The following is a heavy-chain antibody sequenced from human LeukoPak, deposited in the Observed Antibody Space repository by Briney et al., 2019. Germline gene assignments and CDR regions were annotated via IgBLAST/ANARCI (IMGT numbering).Heavy chain of an antibody. CDR1: ASSSTSHW. D-gene: IGHD2-2*02. CDR3: ARECSNTNCYKN. J-gene: IGHJ4*02. Sequence: PGESLTLSCAASASSSTSHWMHCDRHLQGNWLVWVGRINGDGSSTSYAESVKGRFTISKDIAKSTLYLQMKSLRAEDTAVYYCARECSNTNCYKNWGQGTLVTVSS. CDR2: INGDGSST. V-gene: IGHV3-74*01.